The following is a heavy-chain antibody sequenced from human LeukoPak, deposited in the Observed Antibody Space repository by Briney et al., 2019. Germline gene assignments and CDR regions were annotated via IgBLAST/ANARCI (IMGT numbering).Heavy chain of an antibody. CDR1: GFTFSSHW. J-gene: IGHJ5*02. Sequence: TGGSLRLSCAASGFTFSSHWMHWVRPAPGKGLVWVSRLNTDGSSTVYADSVKGRFTISRDNAKNTLYLQMNSLRAEDTAVYYCARGYYDSNDSNRSNWFDPWGQGTLVTVSS. CDR2: LNTDGSST. V-gene: IGHV3-74*01. D-gene: IGHD3-22*01. CDR3: ARGYYDSNDSNRSNWFDP.